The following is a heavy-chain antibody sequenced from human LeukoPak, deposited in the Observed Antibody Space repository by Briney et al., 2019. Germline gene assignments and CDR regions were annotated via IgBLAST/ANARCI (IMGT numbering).Heavy chain of an antibody. Sequence: GGSLRLSCAASGFTFSNYGMHWVRQAPGKGREWVAVISYDGSNKFYADSVRGRLTISTVNSRNTLYLQIHSLRPEDTAVYYCAKVWARVGADLTDLDLWGRGNLVTVSS. CDR2: ISYDGSNK. CDR1: GFTFSNYG. CDR3: AKVWARVGADLTDLDL. J-gene: IGHJ2*01. D-gene: IGHD3-3*01. V-gene: IGHV3-30*18.